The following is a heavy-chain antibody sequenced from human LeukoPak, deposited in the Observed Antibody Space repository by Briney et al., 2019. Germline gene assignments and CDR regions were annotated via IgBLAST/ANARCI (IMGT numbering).Heavy chain of an antibody. J-gene: IGHJ3*02. CDR2: IGGNGGST. D-gene: IGHD3-16*02. V-gene: IGHV3-23*01. CDR1: GFTFSSYA. CDR3: AKDGGREDMITFGGVIVLNDAFDI. Sequence: GGSLRLSCAASGFTFSSYAMSWVRQAPGKGLEWVSAIGGNGGSTYYAESVKGRFTISRDNSKNTLYLQMDSLRADDTALYYCAKDGGREDMITFGGVIVLNDAFDIWGQGTMVTVSS.